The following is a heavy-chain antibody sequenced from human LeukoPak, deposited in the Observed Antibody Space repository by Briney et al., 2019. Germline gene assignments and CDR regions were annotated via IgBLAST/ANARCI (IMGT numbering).Heavy chain of an antibody. Sequence: GGSLRLSCAASGFTFSSYGMHWVRQAPGKGLEWVAVISYDGSNKYYADSVKGRFTISRDNSKNTLYLQMNSLRAEDTAVYYCAKDRDSYYFDYWGQGTLVTVTS. CDR2: ISYDGSNK. CDR1: GFTFSSYG. D-gene: IGHD6-6*01. J-gene: IGHJ4*02. V-gene: IGHV3-30*18. CDR3: AKDRDSYYFDY.